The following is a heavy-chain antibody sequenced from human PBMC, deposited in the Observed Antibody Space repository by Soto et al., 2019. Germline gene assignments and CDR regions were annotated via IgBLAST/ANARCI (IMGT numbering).Heavy chain of an antibody. D-gene: IGHD2-8*01. CDR2: VSLTGDRT. CDR1: RFDFSSYE. Sequence: EVQLLESGGGLVQPGGSLRLSCVASRFDFSSYEMSWVRQAAGKGLEWVSRVSLTGDRTNYAGSVKGRFTVSRDNCRNALDLEMDSRRPDDTAIYYWARGGGYCTPTSCAIDSWGRGTPVTVSS. V-gene: IGHV3-23*01. CDR3: ARGGGYCTPTSCAIDS. J-gene: IGHJ4*02.